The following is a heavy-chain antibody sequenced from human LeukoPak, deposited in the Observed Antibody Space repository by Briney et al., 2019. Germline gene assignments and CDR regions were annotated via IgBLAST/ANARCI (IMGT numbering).Heavy chain of an antibody. CDR2: IKSKTDGGTT. V-gene: IGHV3-15*01. CDR3: TTELEDYYYYMDV. D-gene: IGHD1-1*01. Sequence: GGSLRLSCAASGFTFSNAWVSWVRQAPGKGLEWVGRIKSKTDGGTTDYAAPVKGRFTITRDDSKNTLYLQMNSLKTEDTAVYYCTTELEDYYYYMDVWGKGTTVTVSS. CDR1: GFTFSNAW. J-gene: IGHJ6*03.